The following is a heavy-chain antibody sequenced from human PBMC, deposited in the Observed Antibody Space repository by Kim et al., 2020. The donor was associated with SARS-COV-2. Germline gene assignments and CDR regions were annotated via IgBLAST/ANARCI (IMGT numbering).Heavy chain of an antibody. CDR3: ARASPYYDSSGYLRN. V-gene: IGHV1-3*01. Sequence: QKFQGRVTITRDTSASTAYMKLSSLRSEDTAVYYCARASPYYDSSGYLRNWGQGTLVTVSS. D-gene: IGHD3-22*01. J-gene: IGHJ4*02.